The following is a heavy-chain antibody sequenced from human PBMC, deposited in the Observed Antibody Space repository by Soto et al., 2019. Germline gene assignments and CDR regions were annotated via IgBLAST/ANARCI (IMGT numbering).Heavy chain of an antibody. J-gene: IGHJ6*02. CDR2: ISYDGSNK. D-gene: IGHD5-18*01. Sequence: GGSLRLSCAASGFTFSSYGMHWVRQAPGKGLEWVAVISYDGSNKYYADSVKGRFTISRDNSKNTLYLQMNSLRAEDTAVYYCAKGLCEGYSYVCPYYYYGMDVWGQGTTVTVSS. CDR1: GFTFSSYG. CDR3: AKGLCEGYSYVCPYYYYGMDV. V-gene: IGHV3-30*18.